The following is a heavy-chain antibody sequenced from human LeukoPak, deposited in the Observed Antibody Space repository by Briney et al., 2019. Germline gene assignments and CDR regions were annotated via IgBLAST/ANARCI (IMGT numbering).Heavy chain of an antibody. V-gene: IGHV1-2*02. CDR1: GYTFTGYY. D-gene: IGHD5-12*01. CDR2: INPNSGGT. J-gene: IGHJ6*02. Sequence: ASVKVSCKASGYTFTGYYMHWVRQAPGQGLEWMGWINPNSGGTNYAQKFQGRVTMTRDTSISTAYMELSRLRSDDTAVYYCAAGYSGYRDYYYGMDVWGQGTLVTVSS. CDR3: AAGYSGYRDYYYGMDV.